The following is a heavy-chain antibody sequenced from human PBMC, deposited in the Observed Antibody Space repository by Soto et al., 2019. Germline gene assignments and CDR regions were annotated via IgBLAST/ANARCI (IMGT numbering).Heavy chain of an antibody. CDR2: INPNSGGT. V-gene: IGHV1-2*02. J-gene: IGHJ6*02. Sequence: XSVKVTCKASGYPFTGYYMDWVRQAPGQGLEWMGWINPNSGGTNYAQKFQGRVTMTRDTSISTAYMELSRLRSDDTAVYYCARDSGKEGYYYGMDVWGQGTTVTVSS. CDR3: ARDSGKEGYYYGMDV. D-gene: IGHD2-15*01. CDR1: GYPFTGYY.